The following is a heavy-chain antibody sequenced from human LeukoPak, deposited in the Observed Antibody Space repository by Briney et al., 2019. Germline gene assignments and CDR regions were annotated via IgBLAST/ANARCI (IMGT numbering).Heavy chain of an antibody. V-gene: IGHV3-23*01. J-gene: IGHJ6*02. CDR3: AREHSSSWLRGYYYGMDV. CDR1: GFTFSTYA. CDR2: ISGSGGST. D-gene: IGHD6-13*01. Sequence: PGGSLRLSCAASGFTFSTYAMSWVRQAPGKGLEWVSAISGSGGSTYYADSVKGRFTISRDNSKNTLYLQMNSLRAEDTAVYYCAREHSSSWLRGYYYGMDVWGQGTTVTVSS.